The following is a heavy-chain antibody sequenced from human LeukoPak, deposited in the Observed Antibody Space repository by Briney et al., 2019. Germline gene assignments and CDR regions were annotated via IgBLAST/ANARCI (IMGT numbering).Heavy chain of an antibody. CDR2: IRSKAYGATT. CDR1: GFTFDDYA. CDR3: IRGTAYYFDF. J-gene: IGHJ4*02. Sequence: GGSLRLSCRTSGFTFDDYAMNWVRQAPGKGLEWVGLIRSKAYGATTEYAASVTGRFSISRDDSKSIVYLQMNSLTTEDTAVYYCIRGTAYYFDFWGQGTLVTASS. V-gene: IGHV3-49*04. D-gene: IGHD5-18*01.